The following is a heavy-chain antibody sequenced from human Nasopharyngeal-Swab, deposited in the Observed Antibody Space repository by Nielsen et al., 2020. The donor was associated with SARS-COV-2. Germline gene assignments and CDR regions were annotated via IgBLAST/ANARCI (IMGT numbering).Heavy chain of an antibody. CDR1: GYTFTSYY. D-gene: IGHD4-11*01. V-gene: IGHV1-46*01. CDR3: ARDPSTVTTYDYYYGMDV. J-gene: IGHJ6*02. CDR2: INPSGGST. Sequence: ASVKVSCKASGYTFTSYYMHWVRQAPGQGLEWMGIINPSGGSTSYAQKFQGRVTMTRDTSTSTVYMELSSLRSEDTAVYYCARDPSTVTTYDYYYGMDVWGQRTTVTVSS.